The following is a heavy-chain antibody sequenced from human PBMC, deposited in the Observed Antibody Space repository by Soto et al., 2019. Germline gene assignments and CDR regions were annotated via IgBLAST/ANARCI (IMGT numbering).Heavy chain of an antibody. CDR3: AIGNKARYYDFWSGYYSSDWFDP. J-gene: IGHJ5*02. V-gene: IGHV1-69*01. CDR2: IIPIFGTA. CDR1: GGTFSSYA. Sequence: QVQLVQSGAEVKKPGSSVKVSCKASGGTFSSYAISWVRQAPGQGLEWMGGIIPIFGTANYAQKFQGRVTITADESTSTAYMGLSSLRSGDTAVYYCAIGNKARYYDFWSGYYSSDWFDPWGQGTLVTVSS. D-gene: IGHD3-3*01.